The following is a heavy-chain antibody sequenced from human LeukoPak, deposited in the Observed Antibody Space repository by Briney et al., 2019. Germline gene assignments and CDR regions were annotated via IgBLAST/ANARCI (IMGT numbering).Heavy chain of an antibody. CDR3: ARGLQTWQPGWFDP. CDR1: GFTFSSYS. CDR2: ISSGSSTI. Sequence: VKPGGSLRLSCAASGFTFSSYSMNWVRQAPGKGLEWVSYISSGSSTIYYADSVKGRFTISRDNAKNSLYLQMNSLRAEDTAVYYCARGLQTWQPGWFDPWGQGTLVTVSS. J-gene: IGHJ5*02. D-gene: IGHD5-24*01. V-gene: IGHV3-48*01.